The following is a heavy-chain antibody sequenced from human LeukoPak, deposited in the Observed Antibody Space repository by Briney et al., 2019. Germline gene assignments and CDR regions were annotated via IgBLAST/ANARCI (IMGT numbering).Heavy chain of an antibody. D-gene: IGHD3-22*01. CDR1: GYTLTELS. J-gene: IGHJ5*02. CDR2: FDPEDGET. Sequence: ASVKVSCKVSGYTLTELSMHWVRQAPGKGLEWMGGFDPEDGETIYAQKFQGRVTMTEDTSTDTAYMELSSLRSEDTAVYYCATVGYYDSSGYSGEVNWLDPWGQGTLVTVSS. CDR3: ATVGYYDSSGYSGEVNWLDP. V-gene: IGHV1-24*01.